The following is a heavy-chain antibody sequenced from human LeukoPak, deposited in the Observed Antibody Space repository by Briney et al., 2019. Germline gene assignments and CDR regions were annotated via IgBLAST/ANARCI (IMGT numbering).Heavy chain of an antibody. CDR2: IWYGGSNK. V-gene: IGHV3-33*01. J-gene: IGHJ4*02. CDR3: ARVGRITMVRGAYYFDY. Sequence: GRSLRLSCAASGFTFSSYGMHWVRQAPGKGLEWVAVIWYGGSNKYYADSVKGRFTISRDNSKNTLYLQMNSLRAEDTAVYYCARVGRITMVRGAYYFDYWGQGTLVTVSS. CDR1: GFTFSSYG. D-gene: IGHD3-10*01.